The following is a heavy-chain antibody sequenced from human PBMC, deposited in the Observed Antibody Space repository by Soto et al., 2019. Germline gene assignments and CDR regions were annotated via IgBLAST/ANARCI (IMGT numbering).Heavy chain of an antibody. Sequence: PEESLTISCQVSGHDFGMYWIAWVLQTPGRGLECVGFIYPGDSETRYSPSFEGHVTISADRSSKTAYLQWRGLKASDTATYYCARHRRAIVETPDPLDIWGQGTQVTVSS. CDR2: IYPGDSET. CDR3: ARHRRAIVETPDPLDI. CDR1: GHDFGMYW. D-gene: IGHD1-26*01. J-gene: IGHJ4*03. V-gene: IGHV5-51*01.